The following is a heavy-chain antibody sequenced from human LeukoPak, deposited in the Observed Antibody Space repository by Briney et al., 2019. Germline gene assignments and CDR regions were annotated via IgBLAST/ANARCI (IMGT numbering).Heavy chain of an antibody. Sequence: PGGSLRLSCSASGFTFRGYSMNWVRQAPGKGLAWVASIDRTSAYIYYADSVRGRFTISRDQADNSLYLQMNSLRADDTAVYYCVRDGEATSCTRHFDCWGQGTLVTVSS. D-gene: IGHD2-8*01. CDR1: GFTFRGYS. CDR2: IDRTSAYI. V-gene: IGHV3-21*01. CDR3: VRDGEATSCTRHFDC. J-gene: IGHJ4*02.